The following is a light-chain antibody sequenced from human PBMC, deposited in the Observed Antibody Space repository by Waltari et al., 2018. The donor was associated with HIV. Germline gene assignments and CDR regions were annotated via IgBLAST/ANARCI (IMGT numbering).Light chain of an antibody. CDR1: QSLVYSDGNTY. Sequence: DVVMTQSPLSLPVTLGPPASIHRTSSQSLVYSDGNTYLSWFQQRPGQSPRRLIYKVSNRDSGVPDRFSGSGSGTDFTLKISRVEAEDVGVYYCMQGTHWPWTFGQGTKVEIK. CDR3: MQGTHWPWT. J-gene: IGKJ1*01. CDR2: KVS. V-gene: IGKV2-30*01.